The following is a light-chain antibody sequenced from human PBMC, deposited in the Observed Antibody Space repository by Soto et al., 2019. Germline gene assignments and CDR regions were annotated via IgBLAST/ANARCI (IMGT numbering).Light chain of an antibody. Sequence: QLVLSQSPSASASLGSSVKLTCTLSNGHSSYAIASHQQQPEQRPRYLMKLDSDGSHTKGDAIPDRFSGSSSGAERYLTISSLEYEDEADYYCQTWGTGIHVVFGGGTQLTVL. J-gene: IGLJ2*01. V-gene: IGLV4-69*01. CDR1: NGHSSYA. CDR2: LDSDGSH. CDR3: QTWGTGIHVV.